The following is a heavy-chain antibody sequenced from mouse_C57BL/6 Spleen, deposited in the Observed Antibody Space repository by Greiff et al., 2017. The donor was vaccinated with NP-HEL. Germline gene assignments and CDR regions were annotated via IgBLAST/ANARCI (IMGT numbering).Heavy chain of an antibody. CDR2: IYPSDSET. J-gene: IGHJ2*01. CDR3: ARKSRLYFDY. V-gene: IGHV1-61*01. Sequence: VQLQQPGAELVRPGSSVKLSCKASGYTFTSYWMDWVKQRPGQGLEWIGNIYPSDSETHYNQKFKDKATLTVDKSSSTAYMQLSSLTSEDSAVYYCARKSRLYFDYWGQGTTLTVSS. D-gene: IGHD2-12*01. CDR1: GYTFTSYW.